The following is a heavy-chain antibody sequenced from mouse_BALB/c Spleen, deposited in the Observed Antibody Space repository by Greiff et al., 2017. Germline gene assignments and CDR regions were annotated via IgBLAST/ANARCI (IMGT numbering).Heavy chain of an antibody. J-gene: IGHJ4*01. Sequence: VQLQQSGAELAKPGASVKMSCKASGYTFTSYWMHWVKQRPGQGLDWIGYINPSTGYTEYNQKFKDKATLAADKSSSTAYMQLSSLTSEDSAVYYGARRRAMDYWGQGTSVTVSS. CDR3: ARRRAMDY. V-gene: IGHV1-7*01. CDR1: GYTFTSYW. CDR2: INPSTGYT.